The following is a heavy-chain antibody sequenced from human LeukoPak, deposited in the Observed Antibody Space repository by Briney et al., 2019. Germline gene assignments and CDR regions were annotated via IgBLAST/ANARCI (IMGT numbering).Heavy chain of an antibody. CDR2: IYTSGST. J-gene: IGHJ3*02. CDR3: ARDIPYYYDSNGFDAFDI. CDR1: GGSISSYY. Sequence: PSETLSLTCTVSGGSISSYYWSWIRQPAGKGLEWIGRIYTSGSTNYNPSLKSRVTMSVDTPKNQFSLKLSSVTAADTAVYYCARDIPYYYDSNGFDAFDIWGQGTMVTVSS. V-gene: IGHV4-4*07. D-gene: IGHD3-22*01.